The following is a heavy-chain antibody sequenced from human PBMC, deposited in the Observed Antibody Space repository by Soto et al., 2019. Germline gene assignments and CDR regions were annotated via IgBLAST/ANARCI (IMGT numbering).Heavy chain of an antibody. Sequence: QVQLVQSGPEVKKPGASVKVSCKTSGYTFTSYGISWVRQAPGQGLEWMGWISTYKGNTNYAQKFQGRVTMTTDASTSTAYMELRSLRSDDTAVYYCATRSPAFDYWGQGTLVTVSS. V-gene: IGHV1-18*01. CDR2: ISTYKGNT. CDR3: ATRSPAFDY. CDR1: GYTFTSYG. J-gene: IGHJ4*02.